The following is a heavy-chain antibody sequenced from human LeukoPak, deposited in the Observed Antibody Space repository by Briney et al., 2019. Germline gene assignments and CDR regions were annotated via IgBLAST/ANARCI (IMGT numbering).Heavy chain of an antibody. D-gene: IGHD6-13*01. CDR2: IYYSGST. Sequence: SETLSLTCTVSGGSISSYYWSWIRQPTGKGLEWIGYIYYSGSTNYNPSLKSRVTISVDTSKNQLSLKLSSVTAADTAVYYCARLGSSSWYRGSYYFDYWGQGTLVTVSS. CDR3: ARLGSSSWYRGSYYFDY. V-gene: IGHV4-59*12. J-gene: IGHJ4*02. CDR1: GGSISSYY.